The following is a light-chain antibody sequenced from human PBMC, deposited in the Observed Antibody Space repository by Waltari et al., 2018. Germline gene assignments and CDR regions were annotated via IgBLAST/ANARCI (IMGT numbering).Light chain of an antibody. CDR3: QKYYSTPPT. Sequence: DIVMTQSPDSLAVSLGERTTINCKSIPSVLYSSNNKNYLAWYQQKPGQPPTLLIYWAAARESGVPDRFGGSGSGTDFTLTISSLQAEDVAVYYCQKYYSTPPTFGPGTKVDIK. J-gene: IGKJ3*01. V-gene: IGKV4-1*01. CDR1: PSVLYSSNNKNY. CDR2: WAA.